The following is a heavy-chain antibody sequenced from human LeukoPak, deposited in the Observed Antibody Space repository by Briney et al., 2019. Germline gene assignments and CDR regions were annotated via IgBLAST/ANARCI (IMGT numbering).Heavy chain of an antibody. CDR1: GYGFTNYW. Sequence: GESLKISCKGSGYGFTNYWIGWVRQMPGKGLEWMGIIYPGDSDTRHGPSFQGQVTISADKSISTAYLQWSSLKASDTAMYYCARHPCGGDCYSALYYFDYWGQGTLVTVSS. D-gene: IGHD2-21*02. CDR2: IYPGDSDT. V-gene: IGHV5-51*01. J-gene: IGHJ4*02. CDR3: ARHPCGGDCYSALYYFDY.